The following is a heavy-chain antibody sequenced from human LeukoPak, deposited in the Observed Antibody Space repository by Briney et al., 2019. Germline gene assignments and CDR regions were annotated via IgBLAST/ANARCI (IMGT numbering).Heavy chain of an antibody. D-gene: IGHD3-22*01. V-gene: IGHV1-2*02. Sequence: GASVKVSCKASGYTFTGYYMHWVRQAPGQGPEWMGWINPNSGGTNFAQQFQGRVTMISDTSISTVYMELSRLRSDDTAVYYCARDYYDNSGPIDWGQGTLVTVSS. CDR3: ARDYYDNSGPID. J-gene: IGHJ4*02. CDR1: GYTFTGYY. CDR2: INPNSGGT.